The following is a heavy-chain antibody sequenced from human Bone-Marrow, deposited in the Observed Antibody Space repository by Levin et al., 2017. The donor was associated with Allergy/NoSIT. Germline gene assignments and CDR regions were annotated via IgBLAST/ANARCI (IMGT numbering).Heavy chain of an antibody. V-gene: IGHV4-38-2*02. CDR2: IYHGGDI. CDR1: GYSITEYY. CDR3: AREYYLDV. Sequence: SETLSLTCAVSGYSITEYYWGWMRQPPGKGLEWIGTIYHGGDIYYNPSLKSRVTISIDTSKNQFSLTVTSMTAADSAVYYCAREYYLDVWGKGTTVTVSS. J-gene: IGHJ6*03.